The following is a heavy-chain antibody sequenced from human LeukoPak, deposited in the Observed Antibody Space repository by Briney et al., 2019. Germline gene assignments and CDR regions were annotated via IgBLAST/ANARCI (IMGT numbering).Heavy chain of an antibody. Sequence: SETLSLTCALSGGSITDYFYNWVRQPPGKGLEWIGEINHSGSSTYNPSLKSRVIISVDTSKNQFSLKLSSVTAADTAVYYCARHFRRGYSYGWDNWFDPWGQGTLVTVSS. CDR3: ARHFRRGYSYGWDNWFDP. V-gene: IGHV4-34*01. CDR1: GGSITDYF. J-gene: IGHJ5*02. CDR2: INHSGSS. D-gene: IGHD5-18*01.